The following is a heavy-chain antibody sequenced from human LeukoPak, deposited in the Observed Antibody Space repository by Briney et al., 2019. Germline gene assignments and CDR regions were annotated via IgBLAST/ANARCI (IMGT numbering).Heavy chain of an antibody. J-gene: IGHJ6*03. CDR1: GGSISSGSSF. CDR3: ARSFSYGYYYYYMDV. CDR2: IYTGGST. Sequence: PSETLSLTCTVSGGSISSGSSFWTWIRQPAGKGLEWIGRIYTGGSTNYNPSLKSRVTISVDTSKNQFSLKLSSVTAADTAVYYCARSFSYGYYYYYMDVWGKGTTVTISS. V-gene: IGHV4-61*02. D-gene: IGHD5-18*01.